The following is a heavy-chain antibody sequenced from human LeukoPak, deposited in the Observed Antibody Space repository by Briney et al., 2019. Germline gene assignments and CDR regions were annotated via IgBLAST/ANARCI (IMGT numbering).Heavy chain of an antibody. D-gene: IGHD3-3*01. CDR3: ARDVVRSEKYDFWSGYLIDAFDI. V-gene: IGHV3-23*01. CDR1: GFTFSSYA. Sequence: PGGSLRLSCAASGFTFSSYAMSWVRQAPGKGLEWFSAISGSGGSTYYADSVKGRFTISRDNSKNTLYLQMNSLRAEDTAVYYCARDVVRSEKYDFWSGYLIDAFDIWGQGTLVTVSS. CDR2: ISGSGGST. J-gene: IGHJ3*02.